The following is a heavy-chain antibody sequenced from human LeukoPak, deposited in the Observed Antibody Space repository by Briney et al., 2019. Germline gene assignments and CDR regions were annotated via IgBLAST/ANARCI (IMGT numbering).Heavy chain of an antibody. V-gene: IGHV3-23*01. D-gene: IGHD2-8*02. CDR3: AKDTLGYCTGGVCSHFDY. CDR1: GFTFSSYA. Sequence: GGSLRLSCAASGFTFSSYAMSWVRQAPGKGLEWVSAIGSTGGSTNYADSVKGRFTISRDNSKNTLFLQMNSLRAEDTAVYYCAKDTLGYCTGGVCSHFDYWGQGTLVTVSS. CDR2: IGSTGGST. J-gene: IGHJ4*02.